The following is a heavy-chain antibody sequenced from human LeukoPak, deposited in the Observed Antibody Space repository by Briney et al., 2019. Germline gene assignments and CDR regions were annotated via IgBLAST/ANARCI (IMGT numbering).Heavy chain of an antibody. Sequence: ASVKVSCKASGYTFTSYYMHWVRQATGQGLEWMGWMNPNSGNTGYAQKFQGRVTMTRNTSISTAYMGLSSLRSEDTAVYYCARVLGSGWYLYYYYYMDVWGKGTTVTVSS. CDR2: MNPNSGNT. V-gene: IGHV1-8*02. D-gene: IGHD6-19*01. CDR1: GYTFTSYY. CDR3: ARVLGSGWYLYYYYYMDV. J-gene: IGHJ6*03.